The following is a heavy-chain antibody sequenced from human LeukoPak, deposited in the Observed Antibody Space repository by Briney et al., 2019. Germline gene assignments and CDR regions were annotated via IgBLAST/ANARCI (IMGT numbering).Heavy chain of an antibody. J-gene: IGHJ5*02. Sequence: PGGSLRLSCAASGFTFSSYSMNWVRQAPGKGLEWVSSISSSSSYIYYADSVKGRFTISRDNAKSSLYLQMNSLRAEDTAVYYCARDLGQYYDTSDNWFDPWGQGTLVTVSS. V-gene: IGHV3-21*01. CDR2: ISSSSSYI. CDR1: GFTFSSYS. CDR3: ARDLGQYYDTSDNWFDP. D-gene: IGHD3-22*01.